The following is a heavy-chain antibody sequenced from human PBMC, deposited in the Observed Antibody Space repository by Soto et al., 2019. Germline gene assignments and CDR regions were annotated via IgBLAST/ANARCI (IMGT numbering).Heavy chain of an antibody. CDR2: ISYDGSNK. CDR1: GFTFSSYG. J-gene: IGHJ4*02. Sequence: PGGSLRLSCAASGFTFSSYGMHWVRQAPGKGLEWVAVISYDGSNKYYADSVKGRFTISRDNSKNTLYLLMNSLRAEDTAVYYCAKDRATPIAVAHVYFDNWGQGTLVPVSS. D-gene: IGHD6-19*01. V-gene: IGHV3-30*18. CDR3: AKDRATPIAVAHVYFDN.